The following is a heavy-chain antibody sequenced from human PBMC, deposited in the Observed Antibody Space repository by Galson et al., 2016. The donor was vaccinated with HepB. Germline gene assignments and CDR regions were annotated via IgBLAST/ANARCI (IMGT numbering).Heavy chain of an antibody. V-gene: IGHV4-61*01. Sequence: ETLSLTCSISGVSVSNDRLYWSWIRQPPGKGLEWIGFYHYSGNTNYNASLKSRVTISVDTSKNQFSLKLRSVTAADTAVYYCAKDNSGSYIDYWGQGILVTVSS. J-gene: IGHJ4*02. CDR3: AKDNSGSYIDY. CDR1: GVSVSNDRLY. CDR2: YHYSGNT. D-gene: IGHD1-26*01.